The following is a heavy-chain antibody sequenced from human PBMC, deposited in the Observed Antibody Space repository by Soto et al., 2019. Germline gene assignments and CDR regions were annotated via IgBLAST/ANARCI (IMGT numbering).Heavy chain of an antibody. CDR1: GGSINSNNYY. CDR2: IYFDGST. CDR3: AKVVVAATRHTDFDS. Sequence: ETLSLTCTVSGGSINSNNYYWAWIRQPPGKGLAWIASIYFDGSTYYNTSLKSRVTISRDTSKNQFSLRLTSMAAADTAVYYCAKVVVAATRHTDFDSWGQGTLVTVSS. V-gene: IGHV4-39*02. J-gene: IGHJ4*02. D-gene: IGHD2-15*01.